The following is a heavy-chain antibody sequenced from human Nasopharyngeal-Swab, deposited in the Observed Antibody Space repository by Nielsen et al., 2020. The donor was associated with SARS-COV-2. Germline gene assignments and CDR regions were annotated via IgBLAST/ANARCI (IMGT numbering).Heavy chain of an antibody. Sequence: GESLKISCAASGFTFSSYSMNWVRQAPGKGLEWVSSISSSSSYIYYADSVKGRFTISRGNAKNSLYLQMNSLRAEDTAVYYCARDHAHGYDAFDIWGQGTMVTVSS. CDR2: ISSSSSYI. CDR1: GFTFSSYS. D-gene: IGHD2-15*01. J-gene: IGHJ3*02. CDR3: ARDHAHGYDAFDI. V-gene: IGHV3-21*01.